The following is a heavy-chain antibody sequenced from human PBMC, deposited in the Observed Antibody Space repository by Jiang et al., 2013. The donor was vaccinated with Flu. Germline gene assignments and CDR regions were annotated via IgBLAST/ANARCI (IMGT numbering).Heavy chain of an antibody. CDR2: FDPEDGET. D-gene: IGHD3-16*01. V-gene: IGHV1-24*01. Sequence: TELSMHWVRQAPGKGLEWMGGFDPEDGETIYAQKFQGRVTMTEDTSTDTAYMELSSLRSEDTAVYYCATDNLGEYWYFDLWGRGTLVTVSS. J-gene: IGHJ2*01. CDR3: ATDNLGEYWYFDL. CDR1: TELS.